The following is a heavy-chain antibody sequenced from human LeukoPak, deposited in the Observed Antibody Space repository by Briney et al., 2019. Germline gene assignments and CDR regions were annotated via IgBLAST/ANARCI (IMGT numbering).Heavy chain of an antibody. Sequence: GGSLRLSCAASGVTFSSYAMTWVRQAPGKGLEWVSSISGSGVRTYYADSVKGRFTISRENAKNSLYLQMNSLRDGDTAVYYCARGGPLTAAGDADAFDIWGQGTLVTVSS. D-gene: IGHD6-13*01. V-gene: IGHV3-23*01. CDR2: ISGSGVRT. CDR3: ARGGPLTAAGDADAFDI. CDR1: GVTFSSYA. J-gene: IGHJ3*02.